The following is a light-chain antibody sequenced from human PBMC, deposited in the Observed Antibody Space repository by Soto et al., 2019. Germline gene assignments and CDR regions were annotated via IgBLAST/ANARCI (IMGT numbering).Light chain of an antibody. CDR1: QSVSSY. Sequence: EIVLTQSPATLSLSPWERATLSCRASQSVSSYLAWYQQKPGQAPRLLIYDASNRATGIPARFSGSGSGTDFSLTISRLEPEDFAVYYCQHYDSARWTFGLGTKVDIK. J-gene: IGKJ1*01. CDR3: QHYDSARWT. V-gene: IGKV3-11*01. CDR2: DAS.